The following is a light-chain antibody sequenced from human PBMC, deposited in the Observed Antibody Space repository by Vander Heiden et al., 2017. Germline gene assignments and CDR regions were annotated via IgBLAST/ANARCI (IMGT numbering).Light chain of an antibody. V-gene: IGLV1-44*01. CDR1: GSNIGTNT. J-gene: IGLJ2*01. CDR3: AAWDDSLIIVV. CDR2: SDN. Sequence: QSVLTQPPSASGTPGQRVTISCSGSGSNIGTNTVNWYQQLPGTAPKLLIYSDNQRPSGVPDRFSGSKSGTSASLAISGLQSEDEADYYCAAWDDSLIIVVFGGGTKLTVL.